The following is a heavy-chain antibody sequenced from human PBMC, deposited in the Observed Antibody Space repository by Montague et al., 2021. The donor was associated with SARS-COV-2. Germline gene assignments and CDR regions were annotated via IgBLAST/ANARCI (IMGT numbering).Heavy chain of an antibody. D-gene: IGHD3-3*01. V-gene: IGHV3-23*01. CDR3: ATSRFLEWLFTMDGTFDY. CDR2: ISGSGGST. Sequence: SLRLSCAASGFTFSSYAMSWVRQAPGKGLEWVSAISGSGGSTYYADSVKGRFTISRDNSKNTLYLQMNSLRAEDTAVYYCATSRFLEWLFTMDGTFDYWGQGTQVTVSS. CDR1: GFTFSSYA. J-gene: IGHJ4*02.